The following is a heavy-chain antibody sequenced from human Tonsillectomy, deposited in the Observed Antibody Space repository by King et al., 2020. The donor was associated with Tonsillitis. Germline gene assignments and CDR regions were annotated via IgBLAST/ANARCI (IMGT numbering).Heavy chain of an antibody. Sequence: QLQESGPGLVKPSETLSLTCTVSGGSISSYYWSWIRQPPGKRLEWIGYIYYSGSTNYNPSLKSRVTISEDTSKNQFSLKLSSVTAADTAVYYCARLTDTAMVNPPDYWGQGTLVTVSS. CDR2: IYYSGST. CDR1: GGSISSYY. J-gene: IGHJ4*02. V-gene: IGHV4-59*08. D-gene: IGHD5-18*01. CDR3: ARLTDTAMVNPPDY.